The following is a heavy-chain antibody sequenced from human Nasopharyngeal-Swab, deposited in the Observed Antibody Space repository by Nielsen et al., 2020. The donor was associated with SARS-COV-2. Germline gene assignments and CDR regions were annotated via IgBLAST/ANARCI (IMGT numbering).Heavy chain of an antibody. CDR2: LYDINNFI. V-gene: IGHV3-21*01. CDR3: AGSRRPTVNFFDS. Sequence: GESLKISCQASEFIFSDYVIHWVRQAPGMGLEWLSSLYDINNFIYYTDSVKGRFTVSRDNAKTLYLQMNSLRAEDTAVYYCAGSRRPTVNFFDSWGQGTLVTVSS. D-gene: IGHD1-26*01. J-gene: IGHJ4*02. CDR1: EFIFSDYV.